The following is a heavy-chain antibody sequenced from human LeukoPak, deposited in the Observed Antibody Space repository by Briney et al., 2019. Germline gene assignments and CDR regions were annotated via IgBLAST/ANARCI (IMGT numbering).Heavy chain of an antibody. J-gene: IGHJ4*02. Sequence: KAGGSLRLSCAASGFTFSSYSMNWVRQAPGKGLEWVSSISSSSSYIYYADSVKGRFTISRDNSKNMLYLQMNSLRAEDAAVYYCAKEAVRGYFVGVGPTYYFDYWGQGTLVTVSS. D-gene: IGHD3-9*01. CDR1: GFTFSSYS. CDR3: AKEAVRGYFVGVGPTYYFDY. CDR2: ISSSSSYI. V-gene: IGHV3-21*06.